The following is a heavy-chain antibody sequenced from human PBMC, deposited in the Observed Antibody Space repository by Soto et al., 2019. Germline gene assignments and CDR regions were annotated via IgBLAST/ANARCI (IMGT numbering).Heavy chain of an antibody. Sequence: ASVKVSCKASGGTFSSYAISWVRQAPGQGLEWMGGIIPIFGTANYAQKFQGRVTITADESTSTAYMELSSLRSEDTAVYYCARVPLWFGELIHYGMDVWGQGTTVTVSS. CDR2: IIPIFGTA. V-gene: IGHV1-69*13. CDR1: GGTFSSYA. CDR3: ARVPLWFGELIHYGMDV. D-gene: IGHD3-10*01. J-gene: IGHJ6*02.